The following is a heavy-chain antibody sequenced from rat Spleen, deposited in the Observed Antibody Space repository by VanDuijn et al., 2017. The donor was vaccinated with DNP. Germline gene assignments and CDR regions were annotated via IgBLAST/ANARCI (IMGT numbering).Heavy chain of an antibody. CDR1: GFTFSDYN. CDR3: ARRVLDSFDN. V-gene: IGHV5-7*01. Sequence: EVQLVESGGDLVQPGRSLKLSCVVSGFTFSDYNMAWVRQAPRKGLEWVATISYDGSSTYYRDSVKGRFTISRDNAKSTLYLQMDSLRSEDTATYDCARRVLDSFDNWGQGVMVTVSS. J-gene: IGHJ2*01. CDR2: ISYDGSST.